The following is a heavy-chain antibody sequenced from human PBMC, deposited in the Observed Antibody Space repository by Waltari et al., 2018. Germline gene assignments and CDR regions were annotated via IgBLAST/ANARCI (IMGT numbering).Heavy chain of an antibody. D-gene: IGHD1-26*01. Sequence: QVQLLQSGAEVKKPGASVKVSCKASGYTFTTYDINWVRQASGQGLEWIGWMNPNTGNTEYAQKLKGRVTITRDTSKSTAYMEVTSLRPDDTAVYYCARDDGSYPKNWFDPWGQGTQITVSS. CDR3: ARDDGSYPKNWFDP. J-gene: IGHJ5*02. CDR1: GYTFTTYD. V-gene: IGHV1-8*03. CDR2: MNPNTGNT.